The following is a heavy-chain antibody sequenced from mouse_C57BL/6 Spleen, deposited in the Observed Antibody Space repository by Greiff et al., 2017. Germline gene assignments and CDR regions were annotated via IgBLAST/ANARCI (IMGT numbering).Heavy chain of an antibody. J-gene: IGHJ2*01. D-gene: IGHD2-4*01. Sequence: EVKLMESGGGLVQPGGSLSLSCAASGFTFTDYYMSWVRQPPGKALEWLGFIRNKANGYTTEYSASVKGRFTISRDNSQSILYLQMNALRAEDSATYYCARSNYDYVYFDYWGQGTTLTVSS. V-gene: IGHV7-3*01. CDR3: ARSNYDYVYFDY. CDR1: GFTFTDYY. CDR2: IRNKANGYTT.